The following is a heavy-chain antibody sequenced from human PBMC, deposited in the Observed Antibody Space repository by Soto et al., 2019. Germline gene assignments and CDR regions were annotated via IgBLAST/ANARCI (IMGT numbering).Heavy chain of an antibody. Sequence: GGSLRLSCTASAFNFADYAMNWVRQVPGKGLEWVGFVRAKAHGGTTDYAASVKGRFTISRDDSKSIAYLHMNSLKTEDTALYCCTRDYDSSPLDYWGQGTRVTVSS. CDR1: AFNFADYA. D-gene: IGHD3-22*01. V-gene: IGHV3-49*04. J-gene: IGHJ4*02. CDR2: VRAKAHGGTT. CDR3: TRDYDSSPLDY.